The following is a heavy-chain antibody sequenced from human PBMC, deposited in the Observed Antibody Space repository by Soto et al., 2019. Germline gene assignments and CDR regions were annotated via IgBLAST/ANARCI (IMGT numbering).Heavy chain of an antibody. J-gene: IGHJ4*02. V-gene: IGHV1-69*01. CDR2: IIPIFGTA. CDR1: GGTISSYA. CDR3: ARCTGRPGYFYF. D-gene: IGHD2-8*01. Sequence: ASCEASGGTISSYAIRWVRQAPGQGLEWMGGIIPIFGTANYAQKFQGRVTISADESTSTAYMELSSLRSEDTAVYYCARCTGRPGYFYFSSRGTL.